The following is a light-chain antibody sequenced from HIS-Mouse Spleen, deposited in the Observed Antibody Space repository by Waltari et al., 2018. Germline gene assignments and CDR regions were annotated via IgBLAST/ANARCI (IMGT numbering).Light chain of an antibody. J-gene: IGLJ3*02. CDR3: AAWDDSLSGPV. V-gene: IGLV1-47*01. Sequence: QSVLTQPPSASGTPGQRVPISCSGRSSNIGSNYVYWYQQLPGTAPKPLIYRNNQRPSGVPDRFSGSKSGTSASLAISGLRSEDEADYYCAAWDDSLSGPVFGGGTKLTVL. CDR2: RNN. CDR1: SSNIGSNY.